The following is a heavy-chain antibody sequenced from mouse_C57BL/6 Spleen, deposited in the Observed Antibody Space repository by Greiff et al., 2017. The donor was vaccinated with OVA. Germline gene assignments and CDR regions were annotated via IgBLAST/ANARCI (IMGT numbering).Heavy chain of an antibody. J-gene: IGHJ2*01. CDR2: IDPSDSYT. V-gene: IGHV1-69*01. Sequence: QVQLQQPGAELVMPGASVKLSCKASGYTFTSYWMHWVKQRPGQGLEWIGEIDPSDSYTNYNQKFKGKSTLTVDKSSSAAYMQLSSLTSEDSAVYYCARDGYWGQGTTLTVSS. CDR3: ARDGY. CDR1: GYTFTSYW.